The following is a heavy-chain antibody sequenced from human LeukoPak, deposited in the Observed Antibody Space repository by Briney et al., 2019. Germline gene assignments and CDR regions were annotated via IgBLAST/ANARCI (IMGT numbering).Heavy chain of an antibody. D-gene: IGHD2-2*01. Sequence: SVKVSCKASGFTFTSSAVQWVRQARGQRLEWIGWIVVGSGNTNYAQKFQERVTITRDMSTSTAYMELSNLRSEDTAVYYCTAGYLPAANYYYYYYMDVWGKGTTVTVSS. CDR1: GFTFTSSA. J-gene: IGHJ6*03. V-gene: IGHV1-58*01. CDR2: IVVGSGNT. CDR3: TAGYLPAANYYYYYYMDV.